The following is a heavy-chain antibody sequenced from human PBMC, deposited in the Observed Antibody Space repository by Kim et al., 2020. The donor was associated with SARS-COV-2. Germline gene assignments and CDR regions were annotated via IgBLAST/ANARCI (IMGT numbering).Heavy chain of an antibody. CDR3: AKVTTPGTTRSFDY. J-gene: IGHJ4*02. CDR2: SGSTGNT. Sequence: GGSLRLSCAGSGFTFSSYSMTWVRQAPGKGLEWVSASGSTGNTHYADSVKGRFTISRDISKNTLFLQINSLRAEDTAVYYCAKVTTPGTTRSFDYWGQGTLVTVSS. D-gene: IGHD1-1*01. CDR1: GFTFSSYS. V-gene: IGHV3-23*01.